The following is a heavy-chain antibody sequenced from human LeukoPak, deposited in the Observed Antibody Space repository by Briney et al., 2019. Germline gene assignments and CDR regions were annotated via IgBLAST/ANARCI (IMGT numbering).Heavy chain of an antibody. D-gene: IGHD1-26*01. V-gene: IGHV3-30*18. CDR2: ISYDGSNK. CDR3: AKDRRFESYSTYYYGMDV. CDR1: GFTLSSYG. J-gene: IGHJ6*02. Sequence: GRSLRLSCAASGFTLSSYGMHWVRQAPGKGLEWVAVISYDGSNKYYADSVKGRFNISRDNSKNTLYLQMNSLRAEDTAVYYCAKDRRFESYSTYYYGMDVWGQGTTVTVSS.